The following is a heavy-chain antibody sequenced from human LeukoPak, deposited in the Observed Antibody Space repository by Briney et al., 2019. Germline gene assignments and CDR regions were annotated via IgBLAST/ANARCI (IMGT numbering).Heavy chain of an antibody. CDR1: GFTFSNLW. CDR3: ARGRGYGTNYYYGVDV. D-gene: IGHD5-18*01. Sequence: PGGSLRLSSAASGFTFSNLWMTWVRQAPGKGLEWVANIKRDGSEKYYVDSVKGRFTISRDNAKSSLYLQMNSLRAEDTAVYYCARGRGYGTNYYYGVDVWGKGTTVTVSS. V-gene: IGHV3-7*03. CDR2: IKRDGSEK. J-gene: IGHJ6*04.